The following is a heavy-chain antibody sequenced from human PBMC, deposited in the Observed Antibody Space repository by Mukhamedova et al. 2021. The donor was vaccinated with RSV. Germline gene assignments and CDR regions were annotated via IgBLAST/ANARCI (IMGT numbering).Heavy chain of an antibody. J-gene: IGHJ6*01. CDR1: GGSISSGTSY. CDR2: IYTSGST. D-gene: IGHD3-10*01. CDR3: AKGPHGLGDFNYY. V-gene: IGHV4-61*02. Sequence: GGSISSGTSYWSWIRQPAGKGLEWIGRIYTSGSTNYNPSLNSRVTISIDTSKNQFSLRLSSVTAADTAVDYCAKGPHGLGDFNYY.